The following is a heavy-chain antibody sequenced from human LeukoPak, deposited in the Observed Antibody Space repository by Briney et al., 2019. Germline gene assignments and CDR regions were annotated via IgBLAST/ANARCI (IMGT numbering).Heavy chain of an antibody. CDR3: ASTYDSSGFHLSHFDY. D-gene: IGHD3-22*01. Sequence: GGSLRLSCAASGFTFDDYGMSWVRHAPEKGLEWVSGINWNGGSTGYADSVKGRFTISRDNAKNSLYLQMNSLRAEDTALYYCASTYDSSGFHLSHFDYWGQGTLVTVSS. J-gene: IGHJ4*02. CDR2: INWNGGST. V-gene: IGHV3-20*04. CDR1: GFTFDDYG.